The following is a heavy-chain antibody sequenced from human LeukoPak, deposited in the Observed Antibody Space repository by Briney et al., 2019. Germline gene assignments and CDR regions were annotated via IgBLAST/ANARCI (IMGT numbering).Heavy chain of an antibody. V-gene: IGHV4-61*01. CDR2: IYYSGST. Sequence: PSETLSLTCAVSGHSISSGYYWGWIRQPPGKGLEWIGYIYYSGSTNYNPSLKSRATISVDTSKNHFSLKLSSVTAADTAVYYCARELTGDRAFDIWGQGTMVTVSS. CDR1: GHSISSGYY. J-gene: IGHJ3*02. CDR3: ARELTGDRAFDI. D-gene: IGHD3-9*01.